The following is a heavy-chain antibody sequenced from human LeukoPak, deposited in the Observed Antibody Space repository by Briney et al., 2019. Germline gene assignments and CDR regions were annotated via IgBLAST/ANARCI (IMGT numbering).Heavy chain of an antibody. CDR2: IYYSGST. D-gene: IGHD1-26*01. CDR1: GGSISSYY. V-gene: IGHV4-59*08. J-gene: IGHJ5*02. CDR3: ARLPTYGKFDP. Sequence: KPSETLSLTCTVSGGSISSYYWSWLRQPPGKGLEWIGYIYYSGSTNYNPSLKSRVTISVDTSKNQFSLKLSSVTAADTAVYYCARLPTYGKFDPWGQGTLVTVSS.